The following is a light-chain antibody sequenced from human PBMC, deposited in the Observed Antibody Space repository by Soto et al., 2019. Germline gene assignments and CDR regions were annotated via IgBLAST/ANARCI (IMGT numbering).Light chain of an antibody. J-gene: IGLJ2*01. Sequence: SSELTQPPSVSVSPGQTASITCSGDKLGHKYASWYQQKPGQSPVLVIYQDTKRPSGIPERFSGSNSGNTATLTIRGTQAMDEADYYCQAWDSLVVFGGGTKVTVL. V-gene: IGLV3-1*01. CDR2: QDT. CDR3: QAWDSLVV. CDR1: KLGHKY.